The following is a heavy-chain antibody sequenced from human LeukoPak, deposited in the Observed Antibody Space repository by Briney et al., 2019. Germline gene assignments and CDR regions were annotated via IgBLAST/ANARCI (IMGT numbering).Heavy chain of an antibody. J-gene: IGHJ4*02. V-gene: IGHV4-38-2*02. D-gene: IGHD6-25*01. CDR2: IDHSGST. CDR3: ARDSALAQAAMFDY. Sequence: SETLSLTCTVSGYSISSGYYWGWIRQPPGKGLEWTGSIDHSGSTYYNPSLKSRITISVDTSKNQFSLKLSSVTAADTAVYYCARDSALAQAAMFDYWGQGTLVTVSS. CDR1: GYSISSGYY.